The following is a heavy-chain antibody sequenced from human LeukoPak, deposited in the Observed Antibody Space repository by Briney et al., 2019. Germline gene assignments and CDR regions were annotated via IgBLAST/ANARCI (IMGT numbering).Heavy chain of an antibody. CDR2: IVVGSGNT. D-gene: IGHD6-19*01. V-gene: IGHV1-58*02. J-gene: IGHJ4*02. Sequence: EASVKVSCKASGFTFTSSAMQWVRQARGRRLEWIGWIVVGSGNTNYAQKFQERVTITRDMSTSTAYMELSSLRSEDTAVYYCAATTLAVAGFDYWGQGTLVTVSS. CDR3: AATTLAVAGFDY. CDR1: GFTFTSSA.